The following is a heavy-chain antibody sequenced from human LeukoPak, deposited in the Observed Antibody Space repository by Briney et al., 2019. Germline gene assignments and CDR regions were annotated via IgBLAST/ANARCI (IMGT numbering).Heavy chain of an antibody. CDR3: TTILYGANGFDY. CDR1: GASISNYY. D-gene: IGHD4/OR15-4a*01. V-gene: IGHV4-59*01. Sequence: SETLSLTCTFSGASISNYYCSWIRQPPGKGLEWIGYIHYSGIINYNPSLRGRATMSVDTSKNQLSLKVSSVTAADTAVYYCTTILYGANGFDYWGQGTLVTVS. CDR2: IHYSGII. J-gene: IGHJ4*02.